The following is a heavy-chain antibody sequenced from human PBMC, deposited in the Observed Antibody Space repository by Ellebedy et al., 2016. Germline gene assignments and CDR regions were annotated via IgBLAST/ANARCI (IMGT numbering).Heavy chain of an antibody. J-gene: IGHJ4*02. CDR1: GFTFSNYV. D-gene: IGHD4-17*01. CDR2: ISRTDDST. Sequence: GGSLRLXXTASGFTFSNYVMSWVRQAPGKGLKWVSGISRTDDSTYYADSVKGRFTISRDDPKNTLYLQMNNLRAEDTAVYYCAKDRDDDGDYVFDSWGQGTLVTVSS. CDR3: AKDRDDDGDYVFDS. V-gene: IGHV3-23*01.